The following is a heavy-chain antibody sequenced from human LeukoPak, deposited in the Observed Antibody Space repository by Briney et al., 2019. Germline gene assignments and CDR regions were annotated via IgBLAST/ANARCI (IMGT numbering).Heavy chain of an antibody. Sequence: GGSLRLSCAASGFTFSSYAMHWVRQAPGKGLEYVSAISSNGGSTYYANSVKGRFTISRDNSKNTLYLQMGSLRAEDTALYYCAKDISAAGENPFDYWGQGTLVTVSS. CDR1: GFTFSSYA. CDR3: AKDISAAGENPFDY. D-gene: IGHD6-13*01. J-gene: IGHJ4*02. V-gene: IGHV3-64*01. CDR2: ISSNGGST.